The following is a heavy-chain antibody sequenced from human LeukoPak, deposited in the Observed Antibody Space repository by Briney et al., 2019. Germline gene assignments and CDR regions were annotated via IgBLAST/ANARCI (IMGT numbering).Heavy chain of an antibody. CDR1: GFTFSSYE. Sequence: GGSLRLSCAASGFTFSSYEMNWVRQAPGKGLEWVSYFSSSGSTIYYADSVKGRFTISRDNAKNSLYLQMNSLRAEDTAVYYCARAPYCTNGVCYSMMAFDIWGQGTMVTVSS. V-gene: IGHV3-48*03. CDR3: ARAPYCTNGVCYSMMAFDI. J-gene: IGHJ3*02. CDR2: FSSSGSTI. D-gene: IGHD2-8*01.